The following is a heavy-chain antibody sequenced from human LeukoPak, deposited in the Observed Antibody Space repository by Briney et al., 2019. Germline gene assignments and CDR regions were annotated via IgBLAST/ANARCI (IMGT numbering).Heavy chain of an antibody. CDR3: ARLTLAIVVVPAGWFDP. Sequence: GESLKISCKGSGYSFTSYWIGWVRQMPGKGLEWMGIIYPGDSDTRYSPSFQGQVTISADKSISTAYLQWSSLKASDTAMYYCARLTLAIVVVPAGWFDPWGQGTLVTVSS. D-gene: IGHD2-2*01. V-gene: IGHV5-51*01. CDR1: GYSFTSYW. CDR2: IYPGDSDT. J-gene: IGHJ5*02.